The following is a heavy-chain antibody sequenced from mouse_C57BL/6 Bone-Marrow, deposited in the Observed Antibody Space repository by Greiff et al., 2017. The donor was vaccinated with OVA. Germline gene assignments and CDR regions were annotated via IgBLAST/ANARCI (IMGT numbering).Heavy chain of an antibody. CDR2: ISSGGSYT. V-gene: IGHV5-6*01. CDR1: GFTFSSYG. J-gene: IGHJ3*01. CDR3: ARPIYYGNYVGFAY. Sequence: DVHLVESGGDLVKPGGSLKLSCAASGFTFSSYGMSWVRQTPDKRLEWVATISSGGSYTYYPDSVKGRFTISRDNAKNTLYLQLSSLKSEDTAMYYCARPIYYGNYVGFAYWGRGTLVTVSA. D-gene: IGHD2-1*01.